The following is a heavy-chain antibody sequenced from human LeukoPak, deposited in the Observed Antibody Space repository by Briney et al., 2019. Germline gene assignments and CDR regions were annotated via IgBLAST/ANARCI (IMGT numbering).Heavy chain of an antibody. J-gene: IGHJ4*02. Sequence: KSGGSLRLSCAASGFTFSSYNMHWVRQAPGKGLEWVSSIGSSSNYIYYADSLKGRFTISRDNAKNSLYLQMNSLKAEDTAVYYCARGELGDCSGGSCYFDYWGQGTLVTVSS. V-gene: IGHV3-21*01. CDR2: IGSSSNYI. D-gene: IGHD2-15*01. CDR3: ARGELGDCSGGSCYFDY. CDR1: GFTFSSYN.